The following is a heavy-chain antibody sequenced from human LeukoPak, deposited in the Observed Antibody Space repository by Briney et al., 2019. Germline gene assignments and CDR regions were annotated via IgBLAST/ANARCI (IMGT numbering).Heavy chain of an antibody. CDR2: IYYSGST. CDR3: AKLSTVGGPYYFDY. CDR1: GDSISNYY. J-gene: IGHJ4*02. D-gene: IGHD3-16*01. Sequence: SETLSLTCTVSGDSISNYYWSWIRQPPGKGLEWIGYIYYSGSTNYNPSLKSRVTISVDTSKNQFSLKLSSVTAADTAVYYCAKLSTVGGPYYFDYWGQGTLVTVSS. V-gene: IGHV4-59*01.